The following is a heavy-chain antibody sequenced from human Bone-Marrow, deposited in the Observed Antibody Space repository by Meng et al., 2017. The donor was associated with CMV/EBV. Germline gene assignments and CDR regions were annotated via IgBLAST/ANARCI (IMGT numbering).Heavy chain of an antibody. CDR2: IIPILGIA. V-gene: IGHV1-69*02. CDR1: GGTFSSHT. CDR3: ARIVVPAARVSYYYYGMDV. J-gene: IGHJ6*02. Sequence: SVKVSCKASGGTFSSHTISWVRQAPGQGLEWMGRIIPILGIANYAQKFQGRVTITADKSTSTAYMELSSLRSEDTAVYYCARIVVPAARVSYYYYGMDVWGQGTTVTVSS. D-gene: IGHD2-2*01.